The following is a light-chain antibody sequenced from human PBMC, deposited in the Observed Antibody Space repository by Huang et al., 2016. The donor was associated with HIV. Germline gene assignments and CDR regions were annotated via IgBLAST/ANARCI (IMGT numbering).Light chain of an antibody. J-gene: IGKJ2*01. CDR1: QNINYF. CDR3: QQSYSTPPT. Sequence: DIQMTPFPSSLSASVGDRVNITCRASQNINYFLNWFQQKPGKAPKLLIYTASFLQSGVPSRFSGSGSGTDFTLTISSLQPEDFATYYCQQSYSTPPTFGQGSKLEIK. V-gene: IGKV1-39*01. CDR2: TAS.